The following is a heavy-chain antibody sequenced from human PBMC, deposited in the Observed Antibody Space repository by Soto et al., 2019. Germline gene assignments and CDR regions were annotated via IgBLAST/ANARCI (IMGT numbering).Heavy chain of an antibody. V-gene: IGHV4-30-2*01. CDR1: GGSISSGGYS. Sequence: NPSESLSLTSAASGGSISSGGYSWSWIRQPPGKGLEWIGYIYHSGSTYYNPSLKSRVTISVDRSKNQFSLKLSSVTAAGTAVYYCARVPSPWGQGTLVTVFS. CDR2: IYHSGST. CDR3: ARVPSP. J-gene: IGHJ5*02.